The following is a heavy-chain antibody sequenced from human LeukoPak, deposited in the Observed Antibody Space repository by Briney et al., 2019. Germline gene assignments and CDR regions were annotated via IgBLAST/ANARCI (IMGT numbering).Heavy chain of an antibody. V-gene: IGHV3-30*18. J-gene: IGHJ6*02. CDR1: GFTFSSYG. CDR2: ISYDGSNK. Sequence: GRSLGLSCAASGFTFSSYGMTWVRQAPGKGLEWVAVISYDGSNKYYADSVKGRFTISRDNSKNTLYLQMNSLRAEDTAVYYCAKDSGTGTIYYYYGMDVWGQGTTVTVSS. CDR3: AKDSGTGTIYYYYGMDV. D-gene: IGHD1-1*01.